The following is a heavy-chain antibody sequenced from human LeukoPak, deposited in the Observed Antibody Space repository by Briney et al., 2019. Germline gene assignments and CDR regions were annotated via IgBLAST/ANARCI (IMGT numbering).Heavy chain of an antibody. CDR2: IYHSGST. D-gene: IGHD2-15*01. CDR3: ARVVVAATLGLSWFDP. J-gene: IGHJ5*02. V-gene: IGHV4-4*02. Sequence: PSGTLSLTCAVSGGSISSSNWWSWVRQPPGKGLEWIGEIYHSGSTYYNPSLKSRVTISVDRSKNQFSLKLSSVTAADTAVYYCARVVVAATLGLSWFDPWGQGTLVTVSS. CDR1: GGSISSSNW.